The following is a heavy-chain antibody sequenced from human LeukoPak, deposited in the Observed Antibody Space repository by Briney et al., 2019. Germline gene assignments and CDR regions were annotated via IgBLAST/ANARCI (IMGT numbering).Heavy chain of an antibody. CDR2: INPNSGGT. D-gene: IGHD3-9*01. CDR1: GYTFTGYY. CDR3: ARGGDILTGYLVDDAFDI. Sequence: ASVKVSCKASGYTFTGYYMHWVRQAPGQGLEWMGWINPNSGGTNYAQKFQGWVTMTRDTSISTAYMELSRLRSDDTAVYYCARGGDILTGYLVDDAFDIWGQGTMVTVSS. J-gene: IGHJ3*02. V-gene: IGHV1-2*04.